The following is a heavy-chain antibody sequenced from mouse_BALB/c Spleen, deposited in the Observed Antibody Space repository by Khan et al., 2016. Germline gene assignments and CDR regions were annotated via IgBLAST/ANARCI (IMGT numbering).Heavy chain of an antibody. CDR1: GYTFSRYW. V-gene: IGHV1-9*01. CDR2: ILPGTGST. J-gene: IGHJ3*01. CDR3: ARGAY. Sequence: VQLQESGAELMKPGASVKISCKATGYTFSRYWIEWVKERPGHGLAWIGEILPGTGSTNYNEKLKGKATFTAETSSNTAYIQLSSLTSEDSAVYYCARGAYWGRGTLVTVSA.